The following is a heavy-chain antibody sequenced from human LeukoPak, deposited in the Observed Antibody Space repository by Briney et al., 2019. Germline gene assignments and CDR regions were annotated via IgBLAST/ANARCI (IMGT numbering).Heavy chain of an antibody. CDR3: ARVSIRCGGDCFFDY. J-gene: IGHJ4*02. D-gene: IGHD2-21*02. CDR2: ISSSSSYI. CDR1: GFTFSSYS. V-gene: IGHV3-21*01. Sequence: GGSLRLSCAASGFTFSSYSMNWVRQAPGKGLEWVSSISSSSSYIYYADSVKGRFTISRDNAKNSLYLQMNSLRAEDTAVYYCARVSIRCGGDCFFDYWGQGTLVTVSS.